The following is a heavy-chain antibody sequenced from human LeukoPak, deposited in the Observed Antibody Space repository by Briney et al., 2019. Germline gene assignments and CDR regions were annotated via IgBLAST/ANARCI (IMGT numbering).Heavy chain of an antibody. CDR1: GFPFSNYG. D-gene: IGHD3-9*01. J-gene: IGHJ4*02. V-gene: IGHV3-30*02. Sequence: GGSLRLSCAASGFPFSNYGMHWVRQTPGKGLEWMAYIRYDGNNKDYADSVKGRFTISRDNSKNTLCLQMNSLRAEDTAVYYCARDIDGPFDYWGQGTLVTVSS. CDR2: IRYDGNNK. CDR3: ARDIDGPFDY.